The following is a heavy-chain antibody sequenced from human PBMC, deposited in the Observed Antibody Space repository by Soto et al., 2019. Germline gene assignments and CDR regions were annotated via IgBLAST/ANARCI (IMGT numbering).Heavy chain of an antibody. J-gene: IGHJ5*02. CDR2: INSDGSST. D-gene: IGHD5-18*01. Sequence: PGGSLRLSCAASGFMFSTYAMHWVRQAPGKGLVWVSRINSDGSSTSYADSVKGRFTISRDNAKNTLYLQMNSLRAEDTAVYYCARDRSRLDTAMVRFSMEAPRFDPWGQGTLVTVSS. CDR3: ARDRSRLDTAMVRFSMEAPRFDP. CDR1: GFMFSTYA. V-gene: IGHV3-74*01.